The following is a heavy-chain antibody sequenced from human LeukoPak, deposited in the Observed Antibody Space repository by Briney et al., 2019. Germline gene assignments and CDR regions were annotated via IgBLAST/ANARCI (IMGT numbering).Heavy chain of an antibody. D-gene: IGHD3-9*01. CDR2: IYYSGST. CDR3: ARFENGMDV. CDR1: GGSISSYY. J-gene: IGHJ6*02. V-gene: IGHV4-59*01. Sequence: PSETLSLTCTVSGGSISSYYWSWIRQPPGKGLEWIGYIYYSGSTNYNPSLKGRVTISVDTSKNQFSLKLSSVTAADTAVYYCARFENGMDVWGQGTTVTVSS.